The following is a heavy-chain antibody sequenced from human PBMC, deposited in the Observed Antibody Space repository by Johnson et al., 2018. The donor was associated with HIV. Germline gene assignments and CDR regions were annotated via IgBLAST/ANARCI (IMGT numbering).Heavy chain of an antibody. CDR3: ARANYYHN. CDR1: GFTFSDYS. D-gene: IGHD3-10*01. Sequence: QLVESGGGLVKPGGSLRVSCAASGFTFSDYSMSWIRQAPGKGLEWVSYIRNGGSTGYADSVKGRFTISRDNAKNSLYLQMNSLRAEDTAVYYCARANYYHNWGQGTMVTVSS. V-gene: IGHV3-11*06. CDR2: IRNGGST. J-gene: IGHJ3*02.